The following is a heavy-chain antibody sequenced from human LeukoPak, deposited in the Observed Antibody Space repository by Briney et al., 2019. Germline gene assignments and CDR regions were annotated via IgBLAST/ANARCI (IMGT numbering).Heavy chain of an antibody. V-gene: IGHV3-66*02. CDR1: GFTVSSNY. J-gene: IGHJ4*02. Sequence: PGGSLRLSCAASGFTVSSNYMSWVRQAPGKGLEWVSATYSGGSTYYADSVKGRFTISRDNSKNTLYLQMNSLRAEDTAVYYCARDLGYYDILTGYWGQGTLVTVSS. D-gene: IGHD3-9*01. CDR3: ARDLGYYDILTGY. CDR2: TYSGGST.